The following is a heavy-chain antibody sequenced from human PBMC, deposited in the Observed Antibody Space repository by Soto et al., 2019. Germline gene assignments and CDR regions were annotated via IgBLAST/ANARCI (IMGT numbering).Heavy chain of an antibody. D-gene: IGHD6-19*01. CDR3: ASLSTGYSSGWYGGVY. Sequence: TSETLSLTCTVSGGSISSYYWSWIRQPPGKGLEWIGYIYYSGSTNYNPSLKSRVTISVDTSKNQFSLKLSSVTAADTAVYYCASLSTGYSSGWYGGVYWGQGTLVTVSS. CDR1: GGSISSYY. CDR2: IYYSGST. J-gene: IGHJ4*02. V-gene: IGHV4-59*01.